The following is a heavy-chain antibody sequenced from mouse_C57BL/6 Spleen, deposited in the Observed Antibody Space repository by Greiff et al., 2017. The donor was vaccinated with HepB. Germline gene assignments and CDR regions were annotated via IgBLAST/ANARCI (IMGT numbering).Heavy chain of an antibody. CDR2: IDPETGGT. V-gene: IGHV1-15*01. CDR3: TRRKLSYYFDY. J-gene: IGHJ2*01. Sequence: VQLQQSGAELVRPGASVTLSCKASGYTFTDYEMHWVKQTPVHGLEWIGAIDPETGGTAYNQKFKGKAILTADKSSSTAYMELRSLTSEDSAVYYCTRRKLSYYFDYWGQGTTLTVSS. CDR1: GYTFTDYE.